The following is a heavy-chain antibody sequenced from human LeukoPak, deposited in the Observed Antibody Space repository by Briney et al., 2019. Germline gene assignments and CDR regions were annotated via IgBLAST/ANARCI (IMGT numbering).Heavy chain of an antibody. CDR2: ISGSADTT. J-gene: IGHJ4*02. V-gene: IGHV3-23*01. CDR3: AKVLTGSQDY. Sequence: PGGSLRLSCAASGFTFSSYAVSWVRQAPGKGLEWVSLISGSADTTYYADSVKGRFTISRDNSKNTMYLQMNSLRAEDTAVYYCAKVLTGSQDYWGQGTLVTVSS. CDR1: GFTFSSYA. D-gene: IGHD7-27*01.